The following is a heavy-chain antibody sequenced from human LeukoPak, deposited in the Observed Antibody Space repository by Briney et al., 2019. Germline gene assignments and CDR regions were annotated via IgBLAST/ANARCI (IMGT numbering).Heavy chain of an antibody. CDR1: GFSVSSNY. J-gene: IGHJ4*02. D-gene: IGHD6-13*01. Sequence: GGSLRLSCTASGFSVSSNYMSWVRQAPGRGLEWVSVVYSDGSTNYADSVKGRLTISRGNSKNTVYLQMNNLRAEDTAVYYCARAETAAGSYWGQGTLVTVSS. CDR2: VYSDGST. CDR3: ARAETAAGSY. V-gene: IGHV3-53*01.